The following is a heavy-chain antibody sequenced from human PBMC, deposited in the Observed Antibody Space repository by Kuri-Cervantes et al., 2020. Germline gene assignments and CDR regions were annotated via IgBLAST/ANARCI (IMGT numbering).Heavy chain of an antibody. CDR1: GFTVSSNY. V-gene: IGHV3-53*01. J-gene: IGHJ4*02. CDR2: IYSGGST. D-gene: IGHD3-22*01. Sequence: GGSLNPSCAASGFTVSSNYMSWVRQAPGKGLEWVSVIYSGGSTYYADTVKGRFTISRDKSKNTLYLQMNSLRAEDTAVYYCARERFRAYERTYENWGQGTLVTVSS. CDR3: ARERFRAYERTYEN.